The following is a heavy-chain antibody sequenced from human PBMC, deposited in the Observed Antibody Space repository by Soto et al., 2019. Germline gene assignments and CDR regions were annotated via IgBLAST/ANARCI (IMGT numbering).Heavy chain of an antibody. D-gene: IGHD3-10*01. Sequence: QVQLVESGGGVVQPGKSLRLSCAGSGFTFSSYGMDWVRQAPGKGLEWVAVISYDGSNKYYADSVKGRFTISRDKSKNTLYRQMSSLRADDTAVYYCAKDRMGAGVRGYFDYWGQGSLVTVSS. CDR1: GFTFSSYG. J-gene: IGHJ4*02. CDR2: ISYDGSNK. CDR3: AKDRMGAGVRGYFDY. V-gene: IGHV3-30*18.